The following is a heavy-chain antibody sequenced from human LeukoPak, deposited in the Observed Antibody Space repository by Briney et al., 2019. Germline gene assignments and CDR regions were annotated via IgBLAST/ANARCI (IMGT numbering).Heavy chain of an antibody. V-gene: IGHV1-2*02. D-gene: IGHD3-22*01. CDR1: GYTFTGYY. Sequence: ASVKVSCKASGYTFTGYYMHRVRQAPGQGLEWMGWINPNSGGTNYAQKFQGRVTMTRDTSISTAYMELSRLRSDDTAVYYCARAIWIDYYDSSANWFDPWGQGTLVTVSS. CDR3: ARAIWIDYYDSSANWFDP. J-gene: IGHJ5*02. CDR2: INPNSGGT.